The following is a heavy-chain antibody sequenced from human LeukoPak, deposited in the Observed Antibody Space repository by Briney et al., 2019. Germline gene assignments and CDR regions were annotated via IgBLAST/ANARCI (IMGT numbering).Heavy chain of an antibody. CDR2: ISPYNGNT. CDR1: GSTFSNYG. Sequence: ASVKVSCKASGSTFSNYGIIWVRQAPGQGLEWMGWISPYNGNTKYAQKFQGRVAMTTDTSTNTVYMDLRSLTSDDTALYYCARSHSGSLRAPFDYWGRGTLVAVSS. V-gene: IGHV1-18*01. D-gene: IGHD6-19*01. J-gene: IGHJ4*02. CDR3: ARSHSGSLRAPFDY.